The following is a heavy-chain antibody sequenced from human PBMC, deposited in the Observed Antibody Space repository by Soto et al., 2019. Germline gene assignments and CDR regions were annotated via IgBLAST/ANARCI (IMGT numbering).Heavy chain of an antibody. CDR1: GGSFSGYY. Sequence: SETLSLTWAVYGGSFSGYYWRWIRQPTGKGLEWLGEINDSGRTNYNPSLKSRLTISLDTSNNQFSLKLSSVTAADTAVYYCARGRYLGTYRSRYDWFDPWGHGTLLTVSS. CDR3: ARGRYLGTYRSRYDWFDP. V-gene: IGHV4-34*01. J-gene: IGHJ5*02. D-gene: IGHD3-3*01. CDR2: INDSGRT.